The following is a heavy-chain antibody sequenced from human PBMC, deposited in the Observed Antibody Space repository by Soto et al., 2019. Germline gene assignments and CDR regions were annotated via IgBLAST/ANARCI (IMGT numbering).Heavy chain of an antibody. V-gene: IGHV1-69*08. J-gene: IGHJ4*02. D-gene: IGHD4-17*01. Sequence: QVQLVQSGAEVKKPGSSVKVSCKASGGTFSSYTISWVRQAPGQGLEWMGRIIPILGIANYAQKFQGRVTIXXDXSXXTAYMELSSLRSEDTAVYYCARDNRGDYVGRQFDYWGQGTLVTVSS. CDR2: IIPILGIA. CDR1: GGTFSSYT. CDR3: ARDNRGDYVGRQFDY.